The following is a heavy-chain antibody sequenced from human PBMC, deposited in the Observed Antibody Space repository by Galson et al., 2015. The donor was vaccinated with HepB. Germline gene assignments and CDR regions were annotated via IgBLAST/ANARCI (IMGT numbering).Heavy chain of an antibody. Sequence: SVKVSCKASGGTFSSYAISWVRQAPGQGLEWMGGIIPNFGTANYAQKFQGRVTITADESTSTAYMELSSLRSEDTAVYYCARGVVPAAIFDYWGQGTLVTVSS. CDR1: GGTFSSYA. V-gene: IGHV1-69*13. CDR3: ARGVVPAAIFDY. CDR2: IIPNFGTA. D-gene: IGHD2-2*01. J-gene: IGHJ4*02.